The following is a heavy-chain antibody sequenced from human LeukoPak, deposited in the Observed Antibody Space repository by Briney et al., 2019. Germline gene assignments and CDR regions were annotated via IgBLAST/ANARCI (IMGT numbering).Heavy chain of an antibody. CDR1: GGSVSSSSYY. J-gene: IGHJ3*02. CDR2: IYYSGST. Sequence: SEALSLTCTVSGGSVSSSSYYWGWIRQPPGKGLEWIGSIYYSGSTYYNPSLKSRVTVSVDTSKNQFSLKLSSVTAADTAVYYCASAAADDAFDIWGQGTMVTVSS. D-gene: IGHD6-13*01. V-gene: IGHV4-39*01. CDR3: ASAAADDAFDI.